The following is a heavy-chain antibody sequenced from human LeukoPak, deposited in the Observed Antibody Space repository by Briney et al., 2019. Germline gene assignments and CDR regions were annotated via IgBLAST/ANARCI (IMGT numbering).Heavy chain of an antibody. CDR3: ARGQYCSGGSCYSNWFDP. D-gene: IGHD2-15*01. Sequence: SETLSLTCAIYGGSFSGYYWSWIRQPPGKGLEWIGEINHSGSTNYNPSLKSRVTISVDTSKNQFSLKLSSVTAADTAVYYCARGQYCSGGSCYSNWFDPWGQGTLVTVSS. V-gene: IGHV4-34*01. J-gene: IGHJ5*02. CDR2: INHSGST. CDR1: GGSFSGYY.